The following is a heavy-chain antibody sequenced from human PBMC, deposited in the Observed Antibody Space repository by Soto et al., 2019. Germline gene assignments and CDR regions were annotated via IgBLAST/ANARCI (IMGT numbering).Heavy chain of an antibody. V-gene: IGHV3-48*01. D-gene: IGHD3-9*01. Sequence: EVQLVESGGGLVQPGGSLRLSCAASGFTFSSYSMNWVRQAPGKGLEWVSYISSSSSTIYYADSVKGRFTISRDNAKNSLYLQMNSLRAEDTAVYYCARVYSTIWDYWGQGTLVTVSP. CDR1: GFTFSSYS. CDR2: ISSSSSTI. CDR3: ARVYSTIWDY. J-gene: IGHJ4*02.